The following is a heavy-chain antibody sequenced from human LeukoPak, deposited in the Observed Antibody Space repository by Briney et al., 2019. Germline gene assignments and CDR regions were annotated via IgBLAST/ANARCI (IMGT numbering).Heavy chain of an antibody. CDR3: AREGRWGAYSSSWPYYFDY. J-gene: IGHJ4*02. CDR1: GFTFSSYS. Sequence: GRSLRLSCAASGFTFSSYSMNWVRQAPGKGLEWVSSISSSSSYIYYADSVKGRFTISRDNAKNSLYLQMNSLRAEDTAVYYCAREGRWGAYSSSWPYYFDYWGQGTLVTVSS. V-gene: IGHV3-21*01. D-gene: IGHD6-13*01. CDR2: ISSSSSYI.